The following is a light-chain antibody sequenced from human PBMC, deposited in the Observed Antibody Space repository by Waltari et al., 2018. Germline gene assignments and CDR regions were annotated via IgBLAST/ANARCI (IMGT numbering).Light chain of an antibody. CDR2: EVS. CDR3: VQSLQVPS. V-gene: IGKV2D-29*01. CDR1: LGRLHTDDDTS. Sequence: NVVTQTELSLSVTTGQAASTACESSLGRLHTDDDTSSSWYLQRADQPPRLLIYEVSKRLSGVPERFSGGGSGTEFSLTIRRVEAEDVGFYYCVQSLQVPSFGGGTRLE. J-gene: IGKJ4*01.